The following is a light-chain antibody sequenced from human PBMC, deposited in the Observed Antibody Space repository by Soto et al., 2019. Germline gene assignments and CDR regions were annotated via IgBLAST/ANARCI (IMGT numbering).Light chain of an antibody. Sequence: EIVMTHSASTLSVSPGERSCLSCRASQSVMSNFAWYQQKPGQAPRLLIFGASTRASGIPARFSGSGSGKEFTPTIRSMPSPDSELSHRQTYHNWNRTFGQRANV. CDR1: QSVMSN. CDR2: GAS. V-gene: IGKV3-15*01. J-gene: IGKJ1*01. CDR3: QTYHNWNRT.